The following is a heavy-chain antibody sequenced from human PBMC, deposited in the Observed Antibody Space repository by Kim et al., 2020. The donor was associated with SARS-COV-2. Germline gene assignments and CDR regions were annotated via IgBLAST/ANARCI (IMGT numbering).Heavy chain of an antibody. J-gene: IGHJ4*02. CDR3: AIVGRGLQFDY. V-gene: IGHV3-11*01. D-gene: IGHD3-10*01. CDR2: ISSGGSTI. Sequence: GGSLRLSCAASGFTFSNYYMSWVRQAPGKGLEWVSYISSGGSTIYYADSVKGRFTISRDNAKNSLYLQMNSLRAEDTAVYYCAIVGRGLQFDYWGEGTLVTVSA. CDR1: GFTFSNYY.